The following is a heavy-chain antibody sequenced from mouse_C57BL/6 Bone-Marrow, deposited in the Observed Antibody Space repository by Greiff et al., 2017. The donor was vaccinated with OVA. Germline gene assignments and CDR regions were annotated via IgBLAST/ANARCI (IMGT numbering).Heavy chain of an antibody. V-gene: IGHV1-26*01. D-gene: IGHD4-1*01. CDR1: GYTFTDYY. CDR3: ARGYWDVDY. CDR2: INPNNGGT. J-gene: IGHJ2*01. Sequence: VQLQQSGPELVKPGASVKISCKASGYTFTDYYMNWVKQSHGKSLEWIGDINPNNGGTSYNQKFKGKATLTVDKSSSTAYMELRSLTSEDSAVYYCARGYWDVDYWGQGTTLTVSS.